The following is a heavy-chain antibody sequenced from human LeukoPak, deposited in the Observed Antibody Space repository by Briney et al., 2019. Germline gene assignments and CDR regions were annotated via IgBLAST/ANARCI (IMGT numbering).Heavy chain of an antibody. J-gene: IGHJ4*02. D-gene: IGHD3-10*01. Sequence: PGRSLRLSCAASGFTFSSYGMHWVRQAPGKGLEWVAVISYDGSNKYYADSVKGRFTISRDNSKNTLYLQMNSLRAEDTAVYYCAKDGSGSYCLDYWGQGTLVTVSS. CDR1: GFTFSSYG. V-gene: IGHV3-30*18. CDR2: ISYDGSNK. CDR3: AKDGSGSYCLDY.